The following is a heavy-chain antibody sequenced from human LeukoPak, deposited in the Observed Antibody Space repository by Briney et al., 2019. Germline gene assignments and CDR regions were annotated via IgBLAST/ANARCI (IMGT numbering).Heavy chain of an antibody. Sequence: GGSLRLSCAASEFTVSSNYLSWVRQAPGKGLEWVSVIYSGGSTYYADSVKGRFTISRDNSKNALYLQMNSLRADDTAVYYCAKDWLSGNYYYFDYWGQGTLVTVSS. CDR1: EFTVSSNY. V-gene: IGHV3-66*01. J-gene: IGHJ4*02. CDR2: IYSGGST. D-gene: IGHD1-26*01. CDR3: AKDWLSGNYYYFDY.